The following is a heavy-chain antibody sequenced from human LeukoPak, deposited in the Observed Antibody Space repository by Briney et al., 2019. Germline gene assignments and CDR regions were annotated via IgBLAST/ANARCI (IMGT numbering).Heavy chain of an antibody. CDR2: IRYDGSNK. Sequence: GGSLRLSCAASGFTFSSYGMHWVRQAPGKGLEWVAFIRYDGSNKYYADSVKGRFTISRDNSKNTLYLQMNSLRAEDTAVYYCAKDRRNWNDAFDYWGQGTLVTVSS. V-gene: IGHV3-30*02. CDR1: GFTFSSYG. D-gene: IGHD1-1*01. CDR3: AKDRRNWNDAFDY. J-gene: IGHJ4*02.